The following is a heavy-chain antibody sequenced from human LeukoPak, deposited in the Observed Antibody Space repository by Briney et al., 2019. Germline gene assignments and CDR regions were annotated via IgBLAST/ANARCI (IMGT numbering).Heavy chain of an antibody. D-gene: IGHD5-24*01. CDR1: GGTFSSYA. Sequence: ASVKVSCKASGGTFSSYAISWWRQAPGQGLEWMGGIIPIFGTANYAQKFQGRVTITTDESTSTAYMELSSLRSEDTAVYYCARDTDGDGYNSENDAFDIWGQGTMVTVSS. J-gene: IGHJ3*02. CDR2: IIPIFGTA. CDR3: ARDTDGDGYNSENDAFDI. V-gene: IGHV1-69*05.